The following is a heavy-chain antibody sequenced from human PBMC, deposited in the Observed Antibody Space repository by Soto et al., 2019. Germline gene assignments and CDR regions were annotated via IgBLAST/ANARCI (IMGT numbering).Heavy chain of an antibody. Sequence: QVQLQESGPGLVKPSETLSLTCSVSGGSISTDYWTWIRQPPGKGLEWIGYMYDSGSTKYNPSLKSRVTRSVDTSKKQFSLNLTSVTAADTAVYYCARVLAVAGNNWFDPWGQGTLVTVSS. CDR1: GGSISTDY. V-gene: IGHV4-59*01. CDR2: MYDSGST. CDR3: ARVLAVAGNNWFDP. D-gene: IGHD6-19*01. J-gene: IGHJ5*02.